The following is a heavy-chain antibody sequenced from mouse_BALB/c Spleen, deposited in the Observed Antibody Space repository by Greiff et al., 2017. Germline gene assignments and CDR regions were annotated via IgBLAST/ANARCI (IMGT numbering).Heavy chain of an antibody. J-gene: IGHJ3*01. CDR3: ARDRGQDKANWDAWFAY. CDR2: IWGDGST. Sequence: VHLVESGPGLVAPSQSLSITCTVSGFSLTGYGVNWVRQPPGKGLEWLGMIWGDGSTDYNSALKSRLSISKDNSKSQVFLKMNSLQTDDTARYYCARDRGQDKANWDAWFAYWGQGTLVTVSA. V-gene: IGHV2-6-7*01. CDR1: GFSLTGYG. D-gene: IGHD4-1*01.